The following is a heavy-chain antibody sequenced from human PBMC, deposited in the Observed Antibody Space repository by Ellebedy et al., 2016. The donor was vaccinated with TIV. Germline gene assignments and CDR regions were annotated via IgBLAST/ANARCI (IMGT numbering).Heavy chain of an antibody. Sequence: AASVKISCKASGYTFTSYDINWGRQATGKGLEWMGLLNPESGDTLYAQKFQGRVTITRNSSINTAFMDLSSLRSDDTAVYFCTRGGPKGFDPWGQGTLVIVSS. J-gene: IGHJ5*02. V-gene: IGHV1-8*01. CDR2: LNPESGDT. CDR3: TRGGPKGFDP. CDR1: GYTFTSYD.